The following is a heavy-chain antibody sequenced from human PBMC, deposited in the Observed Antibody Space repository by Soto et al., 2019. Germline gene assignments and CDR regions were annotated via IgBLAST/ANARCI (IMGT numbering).Heavy chain of an antibody. CDR3: ASPTYYDFWSGYYRDY. CDR1: GFTFSSYE. J-gene: IGHJ4*02. V-gene: IGHV3-48*03. Sequence: GGSLRLSCAASGFTFSSYEMNWVRQAPGKGLEWVSYISSSGSTIYYADSVKGRFTISRDNAKNSLYLQMNSLRAEDTAVYYCASPTYYDFWSGYYRDYWGQGTLVTVSS. D-gene: IGHD3-3*01. CDR2: ISSSGSTI.